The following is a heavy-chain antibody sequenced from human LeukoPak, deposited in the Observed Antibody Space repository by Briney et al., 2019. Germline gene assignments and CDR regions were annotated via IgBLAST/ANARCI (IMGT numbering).Heavy chain of an antibody. V-gene: IGHV1-2*02. CDR2: ISLNTGGT. Sequence: ASVKVSCKSSGYTFTGYYMHWVRQAPGQGLEWMGWISLNTGGTNYAQRFQGRVTMTRDASVNTAYMELTRLRSDDTAVYYCAKGIKQFGELVPEYWGREPWSPSPQ. CDR3: AKGIKQFGELVPEY. J-gene: IGHJ4*02. D-gene: IGHD3-10*01. CDR1: GYTFTGYY.